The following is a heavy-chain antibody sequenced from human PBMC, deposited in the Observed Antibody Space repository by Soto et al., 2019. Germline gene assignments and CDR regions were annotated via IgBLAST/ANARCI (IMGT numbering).Heavy chain of an antibody. CDR2: IIPIFGTA. D-gene: IGHD6-13*01. CDR1: GGTFSSYA. CDR3: AGPRGIAAAGPETRHYYYYYGMDV. J-gene: IGHJ6*02. V-gene: IGHV1-69*13. Sequence: SVKVSCKASGGTFSSYAISWVRQAPGQGLEWMGGIIPIFGTANYAQKFQGRVTITADESTSTAYMELSSLRSEDTAVYYCAGPRGIAAAGPETRHYYYYYGMDVWGQGTTVTVSS.